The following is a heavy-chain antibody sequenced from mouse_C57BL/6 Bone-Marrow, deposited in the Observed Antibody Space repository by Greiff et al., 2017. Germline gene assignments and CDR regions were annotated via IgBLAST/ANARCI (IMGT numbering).Heavy chain of an antibody. CDR2: IDPETGGT. V-gene: IGHV1-15*01. CDR3: TVTTVVATNFDY. D-gene: IGHD1-1*01. J-gene: IGHJ2*01. CDR1: GYTFTDYE. Sequence: VQLQQSGAELVRPGASVTLSCKASGYTFTDYEMHWVKQTPVHGLEWIGAIDPETGGTAYNQKFKGKAILTAAKSSSTAYMELRRLTSEDSAVYYCTVTTVVATNFDYWGQGTTLTVSS.